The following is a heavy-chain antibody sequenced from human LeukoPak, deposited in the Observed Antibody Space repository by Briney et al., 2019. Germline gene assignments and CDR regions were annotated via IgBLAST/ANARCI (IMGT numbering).Heavy chain of an antibody. CDR1: GFTVSGNY. CDR3: AKVGCSWDNDY. Sequence: GGSLRLSCAASGFTVSGNYMSWVRRAPGKGLEWVSVIYSGGITFYSDSVKGRFTISRDSSMNTLSLQMNSLRAEDTAVYYCAKVGCSWDNDYWGQGTLVTVSS. J-gene: IGHJ4*02. D-gene: IGHD6-13*01. V-gene: IGHV3-53*01. CDR2: IYSGGIT.